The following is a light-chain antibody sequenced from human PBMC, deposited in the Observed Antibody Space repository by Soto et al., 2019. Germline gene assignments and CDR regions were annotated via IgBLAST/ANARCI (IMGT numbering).Light chain of an antibody. CDR2: GND. Sequence: QSVLTQPPSASGTPGQRVTISCSGSSSNIATKSVNWYQQLPGTAPKLLIYGNDNRPSGVPDRFSGSKSDTSASLAVTGLQAEDEADYYCQSYDSGLSAVLFGGGTKLTVL. J-gene: IGLJ2*01. CDR1: SSNIATKS. V-gene: IGLV1-44*01. CDR3: QSYDSGLSAVL.